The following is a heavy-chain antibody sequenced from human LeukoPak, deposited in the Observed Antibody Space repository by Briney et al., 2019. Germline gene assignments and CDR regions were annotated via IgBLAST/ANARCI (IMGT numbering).Heavy chain of an antibody. V-gene: IGHV3-23*01. CDR2: ISGSGGST. CDR1: GFTFSSYA. CDR3: TKDTFGAEDY. D-gene: IGHD3-10*01. Sequence: HTGGSLRLPCAPSGFTFSSYAMSWVRQAPGEGLEWVSAISGSGGSTYYADSVKGRFTISRDNADNTLYLQMNNLRAEDTAVYYCTKDTFGAEDYWGQGTLVTVSS. J-gene: IGHJ4*02.